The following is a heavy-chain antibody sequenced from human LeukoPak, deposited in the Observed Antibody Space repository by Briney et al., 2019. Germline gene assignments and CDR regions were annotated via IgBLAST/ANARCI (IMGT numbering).Heavy chain of an antibody. Sequence: GGSLRLSCAASGFTFSRFWMSWVRQAPGKGLEWVANIKQDGSEKYYVDSVKGRFTISRDTAQNSLYLQMNSLRAEDTAVYYCARGYPAEDLDYWGQGTLVTVSS. CDR2: IKQDGSEK. V-gene: IGHV3-7*01. CDR1: GFTFSRFW. CDR3: ARGYPAEDLDY. J-gene: IGHJ4*02. D-gene: IGHD2-15*01.